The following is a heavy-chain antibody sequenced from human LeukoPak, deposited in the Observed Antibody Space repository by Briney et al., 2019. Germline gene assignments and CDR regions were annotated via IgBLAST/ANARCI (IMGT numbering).Heavy chain of an antibody. CDR1: GYSISSGYY. J-gene: IGHJ4*02. CDR3: ARVSAGIAAAELDY. V-gene: IGHV4-38-2*02. Sequence: SETLSLTRTVSGYSISSGYYWGWIRQPPGKGLEWIGSIYHSGSTYYNPSLKRRVTISVDTSKNQFSLKLSSVTAADTAVYYCARVSAGIAAAELDYWGQGTLVTVSS. D-gene: IGHD6-13*01. CDR2: IYHSGST.